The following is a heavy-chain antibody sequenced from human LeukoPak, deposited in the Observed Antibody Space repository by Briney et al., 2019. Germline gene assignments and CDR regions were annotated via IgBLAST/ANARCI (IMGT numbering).Heavy chain of an antibody. D-gene: IGHD1-26*01. CDR3: ARGLSELRSFDY. CDR1: GFTVSSNY. J-gene: IGHJ4*02. CDR2: IYIDGST. Sequence: PGGSLRLSCAASGFTVSSNYMTWVRQAPGKGLEWVSLIYIDGSTYYPDSVKDRFTISRDNSKNTLYLQMNSLRAEDMAVYYCARGLSELRSFDYWGQGTLVTVSS. V-gene: IGHV3-66*01.